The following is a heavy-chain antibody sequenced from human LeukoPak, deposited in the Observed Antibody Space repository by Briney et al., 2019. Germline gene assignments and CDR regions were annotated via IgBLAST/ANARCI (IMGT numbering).Heavy chain of an antibody. Sequence: ASVKVSCKVSGYTFTSYGISWVRQAPGQGLEWMGWISAYNGNTNYAQKLQGRVTMTTDTSTSTAYMELGSLRSDDTAVYYCARASIAARPDNYMDVWGKGTTVTVSS. CDR2: ISAYNGNT. J-gene: IGHJ6*03. CDR3: ARASIAARPDNYMDV. V-gene: IGHV1-18*01. D-gene: IGHD6-6*01. CDR1: GYTFTSYG.